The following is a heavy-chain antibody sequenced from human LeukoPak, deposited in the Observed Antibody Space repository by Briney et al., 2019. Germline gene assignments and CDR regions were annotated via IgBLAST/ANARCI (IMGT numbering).Heavy chain of an antibody. CDR3: ARDRFGGEQN. V-gene: IGHV1-69*06. J-gene: IGHJ4*02. CDR2: IIPIFGTA. CDR1: GGTFSSYA. D-gene: IGHD3-16*01. Sequence: PSVKVSCKASGGTFSSYAISWVRQAPGQGLEWMGRIIPIFGTANYAQKFQGRVTITADKSTSTAYMELSSLRSEDTAVYYCARDRFGGEQNWGQGTLVTASP.